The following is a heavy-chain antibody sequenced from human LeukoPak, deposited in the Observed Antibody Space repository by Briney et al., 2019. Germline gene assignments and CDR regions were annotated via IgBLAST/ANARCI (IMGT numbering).Heavy chain of an antibody. CDR3: AKGYSSSWYAYFDN. D-gene: IGHD6-13*01. J-gene: IGHJ4*02. CDR1: GFXFSSYA. Sequence: GGSLRLSCAASGFXFSSYAISWVRQAPGKGLEWVSAISSSGGSTFYADSVKGRFTISRDNSKNTLYLQMNSLRAEDTAIYYCAKGYSSSWYAYFDNWGQGTLVTVSS. CDR2: ISSSGGST. V-gene: IGHV3-23*01.